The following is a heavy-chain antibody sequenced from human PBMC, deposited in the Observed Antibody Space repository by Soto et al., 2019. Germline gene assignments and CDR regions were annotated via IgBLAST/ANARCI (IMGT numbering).Heavy chain of an antibody. Sequence: EVQVLDSGGGLVQPGGSLRLSCAASGFTFSTYPMRWVRQAPGKGLEWVSIISGSGGNTDYADSVTGRFTMSRDNSKNTVYLQMNSLRAEDTAVYYCAKVPLKYSGSYFDYGGQGTLVTVSS. CDR3: AKVPLKYSGSYFDY. J-gene: IGHJ4*02. V-gene: IGHV3-23*01. D-gene: IGHD1-26*01. CDR2: ISGSGGNT. CDR1: GFTFSTYP.